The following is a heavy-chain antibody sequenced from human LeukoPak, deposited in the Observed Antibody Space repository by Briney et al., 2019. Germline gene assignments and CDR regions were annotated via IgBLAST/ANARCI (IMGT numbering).Heavy chain of an antibody. J-gene: IGHJ4*02. CDR3: AKAPGYSYGYFFDY. V-gene: IGHV3-23*01. CDR1: GFTFSSYA. D-gene: IGHD5-18*01. Sequence: GGSLRLSCAASGFTFSSYAMSWVRQAPGKGLEWVSAISGSGGSTYYADSVTGRFTISRDNSKNTLYLQMNSLRAEDTAVYYCAKAPGYSYGYFFDYWGQGTLVTVSS. CDR2: ISGSGGST.